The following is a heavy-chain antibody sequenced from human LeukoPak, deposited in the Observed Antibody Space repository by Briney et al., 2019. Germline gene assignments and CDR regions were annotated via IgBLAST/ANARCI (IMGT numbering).Heavy chain of an antibody. CDR1: GYTFTGYS. Sequence: GASVKVSCKASGYTFTGYSMHWVRQAPGQGLEGMGWINPNSGGTNYAQKFQGRVTMTRDTSISTAFMELSRLRSDDTAVYYCAKKLRCFDSRVHAFDIWGQGTTVTVSS. V-gene: IGHV1-2*02. CDR2: INPNSGGT. D-gene: IGHD3-22*01. J-gene: IGHJ3*02. CDR3: AKKLRCFDSRVHAFDI.